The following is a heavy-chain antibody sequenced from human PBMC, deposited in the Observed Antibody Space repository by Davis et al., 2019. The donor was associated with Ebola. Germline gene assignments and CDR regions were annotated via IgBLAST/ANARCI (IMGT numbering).Heavy chain of an antibody. V-gene: IGHV1-18*01. CDR2: ISAYNGNT. CDR3: ASWNVHTSFLTLDY. D-gene: IGHD2/OR15-2a*01. J-gene: IGHJ4*01. CDR1: GGSFSTYG. Sequence: ASVKVSCKASGGSFSTYGISWVRQAPGQGLEWMGWISAYNGNTNSAQKFQDRVTMTTDTSTGTAYMELKSLRSDDTAVYSCASWNVHTSFLTLDYWGHGTLVTVSS.